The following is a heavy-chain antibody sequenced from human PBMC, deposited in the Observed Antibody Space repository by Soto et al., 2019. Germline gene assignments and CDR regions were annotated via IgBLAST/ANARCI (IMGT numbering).Heavy chain of an antibody. D-gene: IGHD6-6*01. V-gene: IGHV4-4*07. J-gene: IGHJ4*02. Sequence: QVQLQESGPGLVKPSETLSLTCTVSGDSISSYYWSWIRQPAGKGMEWIGRIHATENTNYNPSLKSRVTMSIDTSSSHFSLKLISLTAADTAVYYCARALSSKPGLYFDHWGQGTLVTVSS. CDR2: IHATENT. CDR1: GDSISSYY. CDR3: ARALSSKPGLYFDH.